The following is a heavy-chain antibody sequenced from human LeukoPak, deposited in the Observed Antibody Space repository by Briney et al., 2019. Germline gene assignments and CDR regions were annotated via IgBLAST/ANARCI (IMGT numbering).Heavy chain of an antibody. CDR2: IIPILGIA. Sequence: SVKVSCKASGGTFSSYAISWVRQAPGQGLEWMGRIIPILGIANYAQRFQGRVTITADKSTSTAYMELSSLRSEDTAVYYCARAPHNYYYYYMDVWGKGTTVTVSS. CDR1: GGTFSSYA. J-gene: IGHJ6*03. V-gene: IGHV1-69*04. CDR3: ARAPHNYYYYYMDV.